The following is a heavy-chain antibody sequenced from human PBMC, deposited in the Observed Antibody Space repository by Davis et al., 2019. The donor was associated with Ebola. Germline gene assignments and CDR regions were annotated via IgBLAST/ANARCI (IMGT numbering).Heavy chain of an antibody. Sequence: MPSETLSLTCTVSGASTRSYYWSWIRQRPGKGLEWIGYSHYTGYSNHNPSLKSRVTISVDTSKNQFSLKLSSVTAADTAVYYCASLLGYCSGGSCYGGWGQGTLVTVSS. CDR1: GASTRSYY. V-gene: IGHV4-59*08. D-gene: IGHD2-15*01. J-gene: IGHJ4*02. CDR2: SHYTGYS. CDR3: ASLLGYCSGGSCYGG.